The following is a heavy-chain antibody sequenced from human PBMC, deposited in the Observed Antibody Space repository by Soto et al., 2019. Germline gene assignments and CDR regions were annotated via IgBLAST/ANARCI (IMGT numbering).Heavy chain of an antibody. CDR3: AKPYDFWSGYSHVGSYYGMDV. J-gene: IGHJ6*02. V-gene: IGHV3-23*01. CDR2: ISGSGGST. D-gene: IGHD3-3*01. CDR1: GFTFSSYA. Sequence: GGSLRLSCAASGFTFSSYAMSWVRQAPGKGLEWVSAISGSGGSTYYADSVKGRFTISRDNSKNTLYLQMNSLRAEDTAVYYCAKPYDFWSGYSHVGSYYGMDVWGQGTTVTVSS.